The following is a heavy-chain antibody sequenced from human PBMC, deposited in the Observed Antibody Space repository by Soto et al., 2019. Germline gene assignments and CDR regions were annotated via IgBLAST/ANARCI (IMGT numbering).Heavy chain of an antibody. D-gene: IGHD3-3*01. V-gene: IGHV3-7*01. CDR3: ARANNNGEIPNNYDFWSGYWFPDYYYGMDV. J-gene: IGHJ6*02. CDR2: IKQDGSEK. Sequence: PGGSLRLSCAASGFTFSSYWMSWVRQAPGKGLEWVANIKQDGSEKYYVDSVKGRFTISRDNAKNSLYLQMNSLRAEDTAVYYCARANNNGEIPNNYDFWSGYWFPDYYYGMDVWGQGTTVTVSS. CDR1: GFTFSSYW.